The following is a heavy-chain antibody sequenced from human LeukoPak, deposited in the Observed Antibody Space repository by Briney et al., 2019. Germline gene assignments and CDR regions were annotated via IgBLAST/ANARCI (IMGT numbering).Heavy chain of an antibody. CDR1: GFTFSSYS. J-gene: IGHJ3*02. V-gene: IGHV3-48*02. CDR2: ISSGSSTI. D-gene: IGHD2-21*02. Sequence: GGSLRLSCAPSGFTFSSYSMNWVRQAPGKGLEWVSYISSGSSTIYYADSVKGRFTISRDNAKNSLCLQMNSLRDEDTAVYYCARENIVVVTAIRDAFDIWDQGTMVTVSS. CDR3: ARENIVVVTAIRDAFDI.